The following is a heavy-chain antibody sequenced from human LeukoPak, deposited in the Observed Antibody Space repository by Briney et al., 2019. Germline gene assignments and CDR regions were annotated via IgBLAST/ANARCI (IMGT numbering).Heavy chain of an antibody. V-gene: IGHV1-8*01. J-gene: IGHJ4*02. D-gene: IGHD3-10*01. CDR3: ARGIRSAHYGSGSYSN. CDR1: GYTFTSYD. CDR2: MNPNSGNT. Sequence: ASVKFSCKASGYTFTSYDINWVRQATGQGLEWMGWMNPNSGNTGYAQKFQGRVTMTRNTSISTAYMELSSLRSEDRAVYYCARGIRSAHYGSGSYSNWGQGTLVTVSS.